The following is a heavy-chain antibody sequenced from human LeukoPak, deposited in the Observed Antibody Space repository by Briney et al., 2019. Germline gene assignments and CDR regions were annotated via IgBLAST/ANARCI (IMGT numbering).Heavy chain of an antibody. CDR3: ARDGPYGDYDY. V-gene: IGHV3-30*02. CDR2: IRYDGDKK. J-gene: IGHJ4*02. D-gene: IGHD4-17*01. Sequence: GGSLRLSCAASGFTFSRYGIHWVRQAPGKGLAWVAFIRYDGDKKYYADSVKGRFTISRDNSKNTLYLQMNSLRAEDTAVYYCARDGPYGDYDYWGQGTLVTVSS. CDR1: GFTFSRYG.